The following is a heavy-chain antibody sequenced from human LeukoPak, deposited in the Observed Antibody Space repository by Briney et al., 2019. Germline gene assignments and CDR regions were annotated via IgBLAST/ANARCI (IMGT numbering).Heavy chain of an antibody. Sequence: TGRSLRLSCAASGFPFSSYGMHWVRQAPGKGLEWVAVISYDGSNKYYADSVKGRFTISRDNSKNTLYLQMNSLRAEDTAVYYCAKDHGESIYYYYGMDVWGKGTTVTVSS. D-gene: IGHD3-10*01. J-gene: IGHJ6*04. CDR3: AKDHGESIYYYYGMDV. CDR1: GFPFSSYG. V-gene: IGHV3-30*18. CDR2: ISYDGSNK.